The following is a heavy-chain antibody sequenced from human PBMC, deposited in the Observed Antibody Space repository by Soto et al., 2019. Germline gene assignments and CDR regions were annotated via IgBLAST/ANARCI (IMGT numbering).Heavy chain of an antibody. CDR1: GGTFSSYA. CDR2: IIPIFGTA. V-gene: IGHV1-69*01. J-gene: IGHJ5*02. CDR3: ARVSSSCWYGGYNWFDP. D-gene: IGHD6-13*01. Sequence: QVQLVQSGAEVKKPVSSVKVSCKASGGTFSSYAISWVRQAPGQGLEWMGGIIPIFGTANYAQKFQGRVTITADDSTNTDYMDLSSLRSEDTVAYYCARVSSSCWYGGYNWFDPWGQGTLVTVSS.